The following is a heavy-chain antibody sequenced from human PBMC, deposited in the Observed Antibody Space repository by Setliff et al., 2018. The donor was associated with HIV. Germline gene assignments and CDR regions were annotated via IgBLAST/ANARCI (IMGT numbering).Heavy chain of an antibody. Sequence: GGSLRLSCAASGFTFDDYAMHWVRQAPGKGLEWVSGISWNSGSIGYADSVKGRFTISRDNAKNSLYLQMNSLRAEDTAVYYCTRDSEWLVFFDIWGQGTMVTVSS. V-gene: IGHV3-9*01. J-gene: IGHJ3*02. CDR3: TRDSEWLVFFDI. CDR2: ISWNSGSI. D-gene: IGHD6-19*01. CDR1: GFTFDDYA.